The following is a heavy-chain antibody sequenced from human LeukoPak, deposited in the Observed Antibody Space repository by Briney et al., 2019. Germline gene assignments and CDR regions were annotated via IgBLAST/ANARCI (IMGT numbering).Heavy chain of an antibody. CDR2: IYYSGST. V-gene: IGHV4-59*01. Sequence: KPSETLSLTCTVSGGSISSYYWSWIRQSPRKGLEWIGYIYYSGSTNYNPSLESRVTISVDTSKNQVSLKLSSVTAADTAVYYCARVPCGGHCYYLDYWGQGTLVTVSS. J-gene: IGHJ4*02. CDR3: ARVPCGGHCYYLDY. CDR1: GGSISSYY. D-gene: IGHD2-21*02.